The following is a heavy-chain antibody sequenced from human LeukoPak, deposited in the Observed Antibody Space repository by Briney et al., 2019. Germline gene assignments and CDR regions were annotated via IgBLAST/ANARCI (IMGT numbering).Heavy chain of an antibody. J-gene: IGHJ3*01. Sequence: SETLSLTCTVSGGSISSYYWSWIRQPPGKGLEWIGYIYSSGSTYYNSSLKSRVIILIDTSKSHFSLTLSSVTAADTAVYYCTRSDGYGLVGIWGQGTMVTVSS. V-gene: IGHV4-59*12. CDR2: IYSSGST. D-gene: IGHD3-10*01. CDR1: GGSISSYY. CDR3: TRSDGYGLVGI.